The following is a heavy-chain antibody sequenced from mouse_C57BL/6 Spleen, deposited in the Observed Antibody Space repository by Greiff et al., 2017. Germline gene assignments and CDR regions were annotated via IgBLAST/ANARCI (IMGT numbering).Heavy chain of an antibody. CDR2: IRSKSSNYAT. D-gene: IGHD2-4*01. CDR1: GFTFNTYA. Sequence: EVKLVESGGGLVQPKGSLKLSCAASGFTFNTYAMHWVRQAPGKGLEWVARIRSKSSNYATYYADSVKDRFTISRDDSQRMLYLQMNNLKTEDTAMYYCVGEEDYDEYFDVWGTGTTVTVSS. J-gene: IGHJ1*03. CDR3: VGEEDYDEYFDV. V-gene: IGHV10-3*01.